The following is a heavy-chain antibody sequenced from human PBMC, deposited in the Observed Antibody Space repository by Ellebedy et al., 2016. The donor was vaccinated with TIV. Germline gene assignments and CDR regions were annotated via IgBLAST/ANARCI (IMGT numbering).Heavy chain of an antibody. V-gene: IGHV3-30-3*01. CDR1: GFSFSNYV. CDR3: ARDRQWLIFDY. CDR2: IAYAGSNK. D-gene: IGHD6-19*01. J-gene: IGHJ4*02. Sequence: GGSLRLSCAASGFSFSNYVIHWVRQTPGKGLKWLAVIAYAGSNKYYTESVKGRFTISSDDSKNTLYLQMNSLRPEDTAVYFCARDRQWLIFDYWGQGALVTVSS.